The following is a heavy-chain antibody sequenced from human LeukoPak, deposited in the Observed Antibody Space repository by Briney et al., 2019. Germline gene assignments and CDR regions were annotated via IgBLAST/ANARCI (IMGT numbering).Heavy chain of an antibody. J-gene: IGHJ4*02. CDR3: AVHCGGNCYRSDY. CDR1: GFPFSSYS. CDR2: ITGSSSYI. D-gene: IGHD2-21*02. V-gene: IGHV3-21*01. Sequence: PGGSLRLSGAASGFPFSSYSMNWVRQAPGKGLEWVSSITGSSSYIYYADSVKGRFTISRDNAKNSLYLQMNSLRAEDTAVYFCAVHCGGNCYRSDYWGQGTLVTVSS.